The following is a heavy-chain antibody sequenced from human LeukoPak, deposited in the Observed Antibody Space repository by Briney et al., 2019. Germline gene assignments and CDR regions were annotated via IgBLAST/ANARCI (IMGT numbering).Heavy chain of an antibody. V-gene: IGHV3-74*01. CDR2: INSDGSST. J-gene: IGHJ4*02. D-gene: IGHD3-22*01. CDR1: GFTFSSYW. Sequence: GGSLRLSCGASGFTFSSYWMHWVRQGPGKGRVWVSRINSDGSSTNNADSVKGRFPIYRDNAKNTLYLQMTNLRDEDTAVYFCVRDRGYYDSSGYYSFDNWGQGTLVTVSS. CDR3: VRDRGYYDSSGYYSFDN.